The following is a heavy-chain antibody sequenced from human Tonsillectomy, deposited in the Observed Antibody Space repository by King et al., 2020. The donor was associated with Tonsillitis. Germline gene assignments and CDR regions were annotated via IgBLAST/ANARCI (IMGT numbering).Heavy chain of an antibody. CDR3: ARDMGSSWVYYYGIDV. CDR1: GFTFSNYA. V-gene: IGHV3-30-3*01. J-gene: IGHJ6*02. CDR2: ISFDGSNK. Sequence: VQLVESGGGVVQPGRSLRLSCAASGFTFSNYAMHWVRQAPGKGLEWVAVISFDGSNKYYADSVKGRFTISRDSSENTLYLQLNILRTEDTALYFCARDMGSSWVYYYGIDVWGQGTTVTVSS. D-gene: IGHD6-13*01.